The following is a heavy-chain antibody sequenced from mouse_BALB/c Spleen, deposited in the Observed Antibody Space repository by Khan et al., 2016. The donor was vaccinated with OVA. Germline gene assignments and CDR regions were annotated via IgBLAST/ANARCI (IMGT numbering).Heavy chain of an antibody. D-gene: IGHD2-12*01. V-gene: IGHV2-2*01. Sequence: VQLKQSGPGLVQPSQSLSITCTVSGFSLTTYGIHWVRQSPGKGLEWLGVIWSGGSTDYNAPFISRLSISKDNSKSQVFFKMNSLQADDTAIYYCARNSYRYDFTYWGQGTLVTVSA. J-gene: IGHJ3*01. CDR2: IWSGGST. CDR1: GFSLTTYG. CDR3: ARNSYRYDFTY.